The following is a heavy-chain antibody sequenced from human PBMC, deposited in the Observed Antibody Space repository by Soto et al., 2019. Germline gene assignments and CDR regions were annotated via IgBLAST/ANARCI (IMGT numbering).Heavy chain of an antibody. V-gene: IGHV4-31*11. Sequence: QVQLQESGSGLLKPSQTLSLACGVSGDSLKRGFYHWSWIRQTPGKGLQLIGYIDTNGDTHYDLSVRNRLNKSIVTTESCFSLKLTSVTAADTAVYYCARGTVYYCPNDKCGFFFDHWGQGALVTVSS. CDR3: ARGTVYYCPNDKCGFFFDH. CDR1: GDSLKRGFYH. J-gene: IGHJ4*02. CDR2: IDTNGDT. D-gene: IGHD2-8*01.